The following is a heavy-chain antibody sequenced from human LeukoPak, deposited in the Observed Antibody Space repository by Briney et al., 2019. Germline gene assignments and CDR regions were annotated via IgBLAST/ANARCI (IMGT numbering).Heavy chain of an antibody. J-gene: IGHJ3*02. D-gene: IGHD4-17*01. CDR1: GYSISSGYY. Sequence: SETLSLTCTVSGYSISSGYYWGWIRQPPGKGREWIGSIYHSGSTYYNPSLKSRVTISVDTSKNQFSLKLSSVTAADTAVYYCARRDYGDYVGAFDIWGQGTMVTVSS. CDR3: ARRDYGDYVGAFDI. V-gene: IGHV4-38-2*02. CDR2: IYHSGST.